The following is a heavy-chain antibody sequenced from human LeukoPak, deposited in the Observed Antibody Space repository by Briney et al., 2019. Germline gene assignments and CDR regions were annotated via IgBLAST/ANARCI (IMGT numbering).Heavy chain of an antibody. J-gene: IGHJ4*02. CDR2: IDSNGDST. CDR1: GFTFSSYA. D-gene: IGHD1-26*01. Sequence: GGSLRLSCAASGFTFSSYAMHWVRQAPGKGLEYVSAIDSNGDSTYYANSVRGRFTISRDNSKNTLYLQMGSLRADDMAVYYCARAGGKYYGYFDYWGQGTLVTVSS. CDR3: ARAGGKYYGYFDY. V-gene: IGHV3-64*01.